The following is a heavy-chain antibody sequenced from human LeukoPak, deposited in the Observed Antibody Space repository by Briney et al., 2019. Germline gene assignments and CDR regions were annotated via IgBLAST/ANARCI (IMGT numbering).Heavy chain of an antibody. CDR1: GGSFSGYY. Sequence: SETLSLTCAVYGGSFSGYYWSWIRQPPGKGLEWIGEINHSGSTNYNPSLKSRVTISVDTSKNQFSLKLSSVTAADTAGYYCARGKDLLRWSKSVDYWGQGTLVTVSS. CDR3: ARGKDLLRWSKSVDY. V-gene: IGHV4-34*01. J-gene: IGHJ4*02. D-gene: IGHD4-23*01. CDR2: INHSGST.